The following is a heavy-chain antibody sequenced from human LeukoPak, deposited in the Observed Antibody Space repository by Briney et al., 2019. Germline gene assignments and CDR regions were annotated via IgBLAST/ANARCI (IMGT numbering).Heavy chain of an antibody. CDR2: IKQDGSEK. Sequence: GGSLRLSCAASGFTFSSYWMSWVRQAPGKGLEWVANIKQDGSEKYYVDSVKGRFTISRDNAKNSLYLQMNSLRAEDTAVYYCARRRSSSWPLKYNWFDPWGQGTLVTVSS. D-gene: IGHD6-13*01. CDR3: ARRRSSSWPLKYNWFDP. J-gene: IGHJ5*02. V-gene: IGHV3-7*01. CDR1: GFTFSSYW.